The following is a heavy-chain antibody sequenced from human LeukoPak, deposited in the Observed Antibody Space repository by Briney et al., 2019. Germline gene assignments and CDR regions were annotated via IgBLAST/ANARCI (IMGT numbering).Heavy chain of an antibody. Sequence: PSETLSLTCAVYCGSFSGYYWSWIRQPPGKGLEWIGEINHSGSTNYNPSLKSRVTISVDTSKNQFSLNLSSVTAADTAVYYCAGRWPDYYYYYMDVWGKGTTVTVSS. D-gene: IGHD6-13*01. CDR3: AGRWPDYYYYYMDV. CDR1: CGSFSGYY. V-gene: IGHV4-34*01. J-gene: IGHJ6*03. CDR2: INHSGST.